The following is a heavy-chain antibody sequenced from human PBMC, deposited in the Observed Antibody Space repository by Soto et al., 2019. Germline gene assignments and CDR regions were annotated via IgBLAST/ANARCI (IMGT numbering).Heavy chain of an antibody. CDR1: GGSISSGSYY. D-gene: IGHD2-15*01. Sequence: QLLLQESGPGLVKPSETLSLTCTVSGGSISSGSYYWGWIRQPPGKGLEWIGSIFYTGTTYYTPYLKSRVTISVDTSKNQFSLSLSSVTAADTAVYYCATYSSAATGNFDYWGQGTLVTVSS. J-gene: IGHJ4*02. V-gene: IGHV4-39*01. CDR3: ATYSSAATGNFDY. CDR2: IFYTGTT.